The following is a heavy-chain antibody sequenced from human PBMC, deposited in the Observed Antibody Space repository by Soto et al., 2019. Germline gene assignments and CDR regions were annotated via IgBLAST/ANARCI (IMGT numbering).Heavy chain of an antibody. Sequence: PGGSLRLSCAASGFTFSSYSMNWVRQAPGKGLEWVSSISSSSSYIYYADSVKGRFTISRDNAKNSLYLQMNSLRAEDTAVYYCARVAPYYDILTYYYGMDVWGQGTTVTVSS. CDR1: GFTFSSYS. CDR3: ARVAPYYDILTYYYGMDV. D-gene: IGHD3-9*01. CDR2: ISSSSSYI. V-gene: IGHV3-21*01. J-gene: IGHJ6*02.